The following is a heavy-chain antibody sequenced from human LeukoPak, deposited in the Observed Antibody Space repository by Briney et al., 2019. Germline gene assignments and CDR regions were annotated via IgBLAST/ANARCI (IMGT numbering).Heavy chain of an antibody. CDR3: AREGGSYRAPYFDY. CDR1: GFTFDDYG. J-gene: IGHJ4*02. V-gene: IGHV3-20*04. CDR2: INWNGGST. D-gene: IGHD1-26*01. Sequence: GGSLRFSCAPSGFTFDDYGMSWVRQAPGKGLEWGSGINWNGGSTGYADSVKGRFTISRDNAKNSLYLQMNSLRAEDTALYYCAREGGSYRAPYFDYCGERTLVTVSP.